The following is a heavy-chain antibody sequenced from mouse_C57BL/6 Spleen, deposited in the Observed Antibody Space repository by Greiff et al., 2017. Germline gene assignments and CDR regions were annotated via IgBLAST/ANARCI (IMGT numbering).Heavy chain of an antibody. Sequence: VKLVASGAELVKPGASVKMSCKASGYTFTTYPIEWMKQNHGKSLEWIGNFHPYNDDTKYNEKFKGKATLTVEKSSSTVYLELSRLTSDDSAVYYCARGYSNFYYYAMDYWGQGTSVTVSS. CDR3: ARGYSNFYYYAMDY. CDR2: FHPYNDDT. D-gene: IGHD2-5*01. CDR1: GYTFTTYP. V-gene: IGHV1-47*01. J-gene: IGHJ4*01.